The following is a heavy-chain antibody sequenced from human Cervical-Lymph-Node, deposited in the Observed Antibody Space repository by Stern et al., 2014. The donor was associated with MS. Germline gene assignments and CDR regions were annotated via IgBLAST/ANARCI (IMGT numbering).Heavy chain of an antibody. J-gene: IGHJ4*02. D-gene: IGHD1-1*01. CDR3: ARDTSSPERSDW. Sequence: VQLVESGGGVIQPGGSLRLSCTASGFTVSRDYMTWVRQAPGKGLEWVSLITNVGSTLYTDYVKGRFTISRDDSKNTVYLHMTSLRAEDTAMYYCARDTSSPERSDWWGQGTLVTVSS. V-gene: IGHV3-53*01. CDR1: GFTVSRDY. CDR2: ITNVGST.